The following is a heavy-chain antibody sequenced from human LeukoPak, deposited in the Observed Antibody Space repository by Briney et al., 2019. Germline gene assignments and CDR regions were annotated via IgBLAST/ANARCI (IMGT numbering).Heavy chain of an antibody. CDR2: ISGSGGST. D-gene: IGHD2-21*01. CDR1: GFTVSSNY. Sequence: GGSLRLSCAASGFTVSSNYMTWVRQAPGKGLEWVSAISGSGGSTYYADSVKGRFTISRDNSKNTLYLQMNSLRAEDTAVYYCAKGRHIVVVHYFDYWGQGTLVTVSS. V-gene: IGHV3-23*01. J-gene: IGHJ4*02. CDR3: AKGRHIVVVHYFDY.